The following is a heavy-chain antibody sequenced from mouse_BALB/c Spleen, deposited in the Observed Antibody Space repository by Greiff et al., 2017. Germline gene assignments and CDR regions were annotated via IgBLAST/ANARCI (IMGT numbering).Heavy chain of an antibody. Sequence: EVQRVESGGGLVKPGGSLKLSCAASGFTFSSYAMSWVRQTPEKRLEWVASISSGGSTYYPDSVKGRFTISRDNARNILYLQMSSLRSEDTAMYYCARGQDYYGYVFDDWGQGTTLTVSS. CDR2: ISSGGST. D-gene: IGHD1-2*01. CDR1: GFTFSSYA. V-gene: IGHV5-6-5*01. CDR3: ARGQDYYGYVFDD. J-gene: IGHJ2*01.